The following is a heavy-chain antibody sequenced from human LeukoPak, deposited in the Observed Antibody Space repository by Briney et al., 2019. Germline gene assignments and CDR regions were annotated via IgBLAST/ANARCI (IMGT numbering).Heavy chain of an antibody. Sequence: PSETLSLTCTVSGGSISSGGYYWSWIRQPPGKGLEWIGEINHSGSTNYNPSLKSRVTISVDTSKNQFSLKLSSVTAADTAVYYCARGLSYYYDSSGYNQHWGQGTLVTVSS. CDR3: ARGLSYYYDSSGYNQH. V-gene: IGHV4-39*07. D-gene: IGHD3-22*01. CDR2: INHSGST. CDR1: GGSISSGGYY. J-gene: IGHJ1*01.